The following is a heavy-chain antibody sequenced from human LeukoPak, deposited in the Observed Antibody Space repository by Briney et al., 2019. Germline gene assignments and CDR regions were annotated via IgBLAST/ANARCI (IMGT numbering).Heavy chain of an antibody. D-gene: IGHD1-26*01. V-gene: IGHV3-66*01. Sequence: PGGSLRLSCATSGFTVSSNYMTLVRQAPGKGLEWVSVIYSGGHTFYADSVKGRFTISRDNSKNTLFLQMNSLRAEDTAVYYCARDLVGDTPPLGYWGQGTLVTVSS. J-gene: IGHJ4*02. CDR1: GFTVSSNY. CDR3: ARDLVGDTPPLGY. CDR2: IYSGGHT.